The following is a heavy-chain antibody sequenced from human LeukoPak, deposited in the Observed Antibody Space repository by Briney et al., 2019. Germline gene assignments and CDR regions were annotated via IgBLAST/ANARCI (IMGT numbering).Heavy chain of an antibody. CDR2: IRNDGSNK. CDR3: AKDVYCSSTSCYEKWFDP. D-gene: IGHD2-2*01. Sequence: GGCLRLSCAASGFTFSSYGMHWVRQAPGKGLEWVAFIRNDGSNKYYADSVKGRFTISRDNSKNTLYLQMNSLRAEDTAVYYCAKDVYCSSTSCYEKWFDPWGQGTLVTVSS. V-gene: IGHV3-30*02. J-gene: IGHJ5*02. CDR1: GFTFSSYG.